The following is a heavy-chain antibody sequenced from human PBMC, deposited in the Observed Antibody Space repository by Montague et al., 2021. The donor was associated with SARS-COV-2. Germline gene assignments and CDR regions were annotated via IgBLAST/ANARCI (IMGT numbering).Heavy chain of an antibody. CDR1: GGSISSGSYY. J-gene: IGHJ6*02. Sequence: TLSLTCTVSGGSISSGSYYWSWIRQPAGKGLEWIGRIYTSGSTNYNPSLKSRVTISVDTSKNQFSLKLSSVTAADTAVYYCAGGPAATYYYGMDVWGQGPTVTVPS. CDR3: AGGPAATYYYGMDV. CDR2: IYTSGST. D-gene: IGHD2-15*01. V-gene: IGHV4-61*02.